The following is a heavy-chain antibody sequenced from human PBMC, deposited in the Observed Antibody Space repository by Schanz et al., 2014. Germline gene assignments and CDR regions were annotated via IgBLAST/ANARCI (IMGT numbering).Heavy chain of an antibody. Sequence: QVQLVQSGAEVKKPGASVKVSCQASGYTFTGYYIHWVRQAPGQGPEWMGRINPNGGSTRYTAKFEGRVTMTTDSSITPVYMELTSLKSDDVAVYYCARTGGSGDYYKRPFDYWGQGTLVTVSS. CDR1: GYTFTGYY. CDR2: INPNGGST. J-gene: IGHJ4*02. V-gene: IGHV1-2*06. D-gene: IGHD3-10*01. CDR3: ARTGGSGDYYKRPFDY.